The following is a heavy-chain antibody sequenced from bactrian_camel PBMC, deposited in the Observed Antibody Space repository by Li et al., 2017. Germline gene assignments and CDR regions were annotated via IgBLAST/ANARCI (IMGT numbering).Heavy chain of an antibody. V-gene: IGHV3S1*01. D-gene: IGHD5*01. CDR1: GDTHSGYC. CDR2: IYTGGTHT. Sequence: HVQLVESGGGSVQAGGSLRLSCAGSGDTHSGYCMGWFRQAPGKEREGIAAIYTGGTHTYYADSVKGRFTISQDNSKNTLHLQMDKLKVEDSGVYYCSAAWNGGPDYLVRFSAWQRVGDFGNLGQGTQVTVS. J-gene: IGHJ6*01. CDR3: SAAWNGGPDYLVRFSAWQRVGDFGN.